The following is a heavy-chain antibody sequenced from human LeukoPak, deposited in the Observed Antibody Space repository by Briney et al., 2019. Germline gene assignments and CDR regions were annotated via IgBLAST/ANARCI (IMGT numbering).Heavy chain of an antibody. V-gene: IGHV4-34*01. CDR2: INHSGSI. J-gene: IGHJ5*02. Sequence: KPSETLSLTCAVYGGSFSGYYWSWIRQPPGKGLEWIGEINHSGSINYNPSLKSRVTISVDPSKNQFSLKLSSVTAADTAVYYCARGGAVVAADWSHPWGQGTLVTVSS. CDR1: GGSFSGYY. D-gene: IGHD2-15*01. CDR3: ARGGAVVAADWSHP.